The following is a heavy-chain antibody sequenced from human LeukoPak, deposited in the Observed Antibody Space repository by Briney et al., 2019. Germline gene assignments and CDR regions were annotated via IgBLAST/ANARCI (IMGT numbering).Heavy chain of an antibody. CDR3: ARALVDCSSTSCYQAGYYYYMDV. CDR1: GFTFSSYS. V-gene: IGHV3-21*04. D-gene: IGHD2-2*01. CDR2: ISSSSSYI. Sequence: GGSLRLSCAASGFTFSSYSMNWVRQAPGKGLEWVSSISSSSSYIYYADSVKGRFTISRDNAKNSLYLQMNSLRAEDTAVYYCARALVDCSSTSCYQAGYYYYMDVWGKGTTVTVSS. J-gene: IGHJ6*03.